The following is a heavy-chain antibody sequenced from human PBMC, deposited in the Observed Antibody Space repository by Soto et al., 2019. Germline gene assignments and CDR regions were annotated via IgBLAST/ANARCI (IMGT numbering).Heavy chain of an antibody. CDR3: AADVGGYIYGLARH. D-gene: IGHD4-17*01. CDR2: MYYSGTT. Sequence: SETLSLTCTVSGGSISSYYWSWIRQPPGKGLEWIGYMYYSGTTNYNPSLKSRVTISVYTSKNQFSLKLSSMTAADTAVYYCAADVGGYIYGLARHWGPGTLVTVSS. CDR1: GGSISSYY. J-gene: IGHJ4*02. V-gene: IGHV4-59*08.